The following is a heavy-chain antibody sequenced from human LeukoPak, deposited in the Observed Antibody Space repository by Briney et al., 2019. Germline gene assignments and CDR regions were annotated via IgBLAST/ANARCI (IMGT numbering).Heavy chain of an antibody. V-gene: IGHV1-2*02. J-gene: IGHJ3*02. CDR2: INPNSGGT. D-gene: IGHD3-3*01. CDR3: AWGSLRFNENAFDI. CDR1: GYTFTGYY. Sequence: ASVKVSCKASGYTFTGYYMHWVRQAPGQGLEWMGWINPNSGGTNYAQKFQGRVSMTRDTSISTDYMELSSLKSDDTAVYYCAWGSLRFNENAFDIWGQGTMVTVSS.